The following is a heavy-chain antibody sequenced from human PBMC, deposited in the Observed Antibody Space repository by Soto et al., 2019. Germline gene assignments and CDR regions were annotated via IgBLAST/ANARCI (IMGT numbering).Heavy chain of an antibody. Sequence: PGGSLRLSCAGSGFIFSDYYIAWVRQAPGKGLEWVGRSRDKGNSYSTDYAASVKGRFIVSRDASKNSLYLQMNSLKTEDTALYYCTRSITGTTSFDYWGQGTLVTVSS. CDR3: TRSITGTTSFDY. CDR2: SRDKGNSYST. V-gene: IGHV3-72*01. D-gene: IGHD1-7*01. J-gene: IGHJ4*02. CDR1: GFIFSDYY.